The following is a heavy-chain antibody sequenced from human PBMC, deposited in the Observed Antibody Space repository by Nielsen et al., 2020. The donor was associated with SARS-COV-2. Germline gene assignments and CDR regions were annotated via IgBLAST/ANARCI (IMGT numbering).Heavy chain of an antibody. CDR2: INPSGGST. CDR1: GYTFTSYY. CDR3: AREVFSVQGRAVANYGMDV. Sequence: ASVKVSCKASGYTFTSYYMHWVRQAPGQGLEWMGIINPSGGSTSYAQKFQGRVTMTRDTSTSTVYMELSSLRSEDTAVYYCAREVFSVQGRAVANYGMDVWGQGTTVTVSS. D-gene: IGHD6-19*01. J-gene: IGHJ6*02. V-gene: IGHV1-46*01.